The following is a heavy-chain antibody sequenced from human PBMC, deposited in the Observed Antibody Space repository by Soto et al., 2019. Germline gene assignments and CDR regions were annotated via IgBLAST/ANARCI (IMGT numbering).Heavy chain of an antibody. D-gene: IGHD1-26*01. CDR2: ISVGSGSI. CDR3: VRDDKWAFDI. CDR1: GFTFSSYA. Sequence: TWRISCAASGFTFSSYAMNWVRQAPGKGLEWISYISVGSGSIFYADSVRGRFTISRDDAQNSVYLQMDTLRYEDTAMYYCVRDDKWAFDIWGQGTTVIVSS. J-gene: IGHJ3*02. V-gene: IGHV3-48*02.